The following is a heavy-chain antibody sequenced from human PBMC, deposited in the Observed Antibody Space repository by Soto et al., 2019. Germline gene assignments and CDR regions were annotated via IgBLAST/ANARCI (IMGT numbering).Heavy chain of an antibody. Sequence: PSETLSLTCAVYGGSFSGYYWNWIRQPPGKGLEWIGNIYYTGSTDYKPSLKSRVTISVDTSKNQFSLKLNSVTAADTAVYYCARPGAAGAFDIWGQGTMVSVSS. V-gene: IGHV4-59*08. D-gene: IGHD1-26*01. CDR1: GGSFSGYY. CDR2: IYYTGST. CDR3: ARPGAAGAFDI. J-gene: IGHJ3*02.